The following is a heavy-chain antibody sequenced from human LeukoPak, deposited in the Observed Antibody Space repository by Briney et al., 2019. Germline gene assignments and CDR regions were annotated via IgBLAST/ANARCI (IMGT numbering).Heavy chain of an antibody. CDR1: GFTFSSYG. V-gene: IGHV3-33*01. D-gene: IGHD1-1*01. Sequence: PGGSLRLSCAASGFTFSSYGMHWVRQAPGKGLEWVAVIWYDGSNKYYADSVKGRFTISRDNSKNTPYLQMNSLRAEDTAVYYCARARQFPYYYGMDVWGQGTTVTVSS. CDR2: IWYDGSNK. CDR3: ARARQFPYYYGMDV. J-gene: IGHJ6*02.